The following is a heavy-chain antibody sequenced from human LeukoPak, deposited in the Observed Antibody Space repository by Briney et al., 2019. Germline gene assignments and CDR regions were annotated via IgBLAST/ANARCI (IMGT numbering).Heavy chain of an antibody. Sequence: ASVKVSCKASGYTFTAYHMHWVRQAPGQGPEWMGWINPNSGGTDYAQKLQGRGTMTRDTSISTAYMELSSLTSDDTAVYYCARDGIYSRNFDAFDIWGQGTMVAVSS. J-gene: IGHJ3*02. CDR2: INPNSGGT. CDR1: GYTFTAYH. D-gene: IGHD6-13*01. V-gene: IGHV1-2*02. CDR3: ARDGIYSRNFDAFDI.